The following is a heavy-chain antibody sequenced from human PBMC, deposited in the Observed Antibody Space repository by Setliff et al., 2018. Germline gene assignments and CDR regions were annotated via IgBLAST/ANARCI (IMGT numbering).Heavy chain of an antibody. V-gene: IGHV1-18*01. CDR1: GYTFNTYG. Sequence: ASVKVSCKSYGYTFNTYGISWVRQAPGQGPEWMGWISAYKDKTRSTERFQDRLTLTIDTSTNTVFMELRDLRADDTATYYCARDGGKYCATTSCFHFDYWGQGTRVTVSS. J-gene: IGHJ4*02. D-gene: IGHD2-2*01. CDR3: ARDGGKYCATTSCFHFDY. CDR2: ISAYKDKT.